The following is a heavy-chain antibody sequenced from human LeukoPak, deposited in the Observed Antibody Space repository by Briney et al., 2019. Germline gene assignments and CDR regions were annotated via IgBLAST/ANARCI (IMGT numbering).Heavy chain of an antibody. V-gene: IGHV4-30-4*01. CDR3: VRNCGTGDVGCSH. J-gene: IGHJ4*02. CDR1: GGSISSGDYY. CDR2: IYYSGST. Sequence: SETLSLTCTVSGGSISSGDYYWSWIRQPPGKGLEWIGYIYYSGSTYYNPSLKSRVTISVDTSKNQFSLQLNSVTPEDTAVYYCVRNCGTGDVGCSHWAQGTPVTVSS. D-gene: IGHD2-15*01.